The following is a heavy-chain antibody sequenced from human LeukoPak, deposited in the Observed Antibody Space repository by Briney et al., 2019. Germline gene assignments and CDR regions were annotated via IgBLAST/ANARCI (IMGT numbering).Heavy chain of an antibody. J-gene: IGHJ6*04. CDR1: GDSISTSSYY. CDR3: ARQGGYSSPFSV. D-gene: IGHD6-13*01. CDR2: TYPSGNT. Sequence: TSETLSLTCSVSGDSISTSSYYWGWIRQPPGKGLEWIGYTYPSGNTNYNPSLKSRVTLSVDTSRNQFSLELISVTDADTAVYYCARQGGYSSPFSVWGKGTTVAVSP. V-gene: IGHV4-61*05.